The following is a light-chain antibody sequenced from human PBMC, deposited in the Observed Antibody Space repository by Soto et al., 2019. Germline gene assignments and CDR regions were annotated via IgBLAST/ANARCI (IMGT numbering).Light chain of an antibody. Sequence: DIQMTQSPSTLSASVGDRVTITCRASQSISTWLAWYQQKPGKAPKLLIYKASSLRNGVPSRFSGSGSGTEFTLTIYSLQPSDFAIDYWQQYNGYPHTFGQGTKLEIK. V-gene: IGKV1-5*03. CDR2: KAS. J-gene: IGKJ2*01. CDR1: QSISTW. CDR3: QQYNGYPHT.